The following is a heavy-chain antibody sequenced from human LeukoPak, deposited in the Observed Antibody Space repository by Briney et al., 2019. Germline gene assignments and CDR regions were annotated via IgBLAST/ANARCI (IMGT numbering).Heavy chain of an antibody. CDR3: AKARAGIAAAGNLCYFDY. J-gene: IGHJ4*02. CDR2: ISGSGGST. Sequence: GGSLRLSCAASGFTFSSYAMSWVRQAPGKGLEWVSAISGSGGSTYYADSVKGRFTISRDNSKNTLYLQMNSLRAEDTAVYYCAKARAGIAAAGNLCYFDYWGQGTLVTVSS. CDR1: GFTFSSYA. V-gene: IGHV3-23*01. D-gene: IGHD6-13*01.